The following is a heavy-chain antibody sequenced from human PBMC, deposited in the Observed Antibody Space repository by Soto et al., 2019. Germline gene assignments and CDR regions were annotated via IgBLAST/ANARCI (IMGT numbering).Heavy chain of an antibody. CDR3: ARTYVSVVAATNAFDI. J-gene: IGHJ3*02. CDR1: GGSFSGYY. Sequence: SETLSLTCAVYGGSFSGYYWSWIRQPPGKGLEWIGEVNHSGSTNYNPSLKSRVTISVDTSKNQFSLKLSSVTAADTAVYYCARTYVSVVAATNAFDIWGQGTMVTVSS. V-gene: IGHV4-34*01. CDR2: VNHSGST. D-gene: IGHD2-15*01.